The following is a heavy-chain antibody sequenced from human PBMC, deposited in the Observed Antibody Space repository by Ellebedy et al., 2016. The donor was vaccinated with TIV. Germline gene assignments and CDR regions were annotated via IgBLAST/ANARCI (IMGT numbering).Heavy chain of an antibody. CDR3: ARWIVVAGGFDY. CDR1: GGSLSGYY. D-gene: IGHD6-19*01. CDR2: IVHTGAT. Sequence: MPSETLSLTCAVSGGSLSGYYWSWIRQPPGKGLEWIGEIVHTGATNYNPSLKSRVTISVDTSKNQFSLKLISVTAADTAVYYCARWIVVAGGFDYWGQGTLVTVSS. V-gene: IGHV4-34*12. J-gene: IGHJ4*02.